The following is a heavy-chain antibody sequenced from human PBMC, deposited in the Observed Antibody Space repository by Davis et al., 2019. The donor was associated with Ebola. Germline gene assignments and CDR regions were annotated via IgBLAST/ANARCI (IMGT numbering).Heavy chain of an antibody. D-gene: IGHD5-18*01. CDR3: ARDVDTAMIRTDADDY. Sequence: SVKVSCKASGGTFSTFSINWVRQAPGQGLEWMGRIIPMLGIPNYAQKFQGRVTITADRSTSTAYMELSSLKSEDTAVYYCARDVDTAMIRTDADDYWGQGSLVTVSS. CDR1: GGTFSTFS. J-gene: IGHJ4*02. V-gene: IGHV1-69*04. CDR2: IIPMLGIP.